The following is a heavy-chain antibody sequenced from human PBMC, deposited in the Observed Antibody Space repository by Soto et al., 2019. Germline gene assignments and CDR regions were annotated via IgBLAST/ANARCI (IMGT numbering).Heavy chain of an antibody. CDR1: GFTFSSYV. Sequence: QVQLVESGGGVVQPGRSLRHSCAASGFTFSSYVMHWVRQAPDKGLEWVALISFDGSNNYYTDSVKGRFTISRDNSMHTLYLQMNSLRADYTAVYYCARGTYKVVVVANSIRLYYYGVDVWGQGTTVTVCS. V-gene: IGHV3-30-3*01. J-gene: IGHJ6*02. D-gene: IGHD2-2*01. CDR3: ARGTYKVVVVANSIRLYYYGVDV. CDR2: ISFDGSNN.